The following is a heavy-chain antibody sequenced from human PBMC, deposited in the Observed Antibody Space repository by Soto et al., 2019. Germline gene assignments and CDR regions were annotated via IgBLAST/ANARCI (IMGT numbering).Heavy chain of an antibody. Sequence: EVQLVESGGGLVQPGGSLRLSCAASGFTFSSYDMHWVRHATGKGLEWVSAIGTAGDTYYPGSVKGRFTISRENAKNSLYLQMNSLRAGDTAVYYCARSGYSYGPFDYWGQGTLVTVSS. CDR1: GFTFSSYD. V-gene: IGHV3-13*01. J-gene: IGHJ4*02. CDR3: ARSGYSYGPFDY. D-gene: IGHD5-18*01. CDR2: IGTAGDT.